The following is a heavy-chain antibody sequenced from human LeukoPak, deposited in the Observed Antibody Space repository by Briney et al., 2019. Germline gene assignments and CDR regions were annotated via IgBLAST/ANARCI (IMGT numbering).Heavy chain of an antibody. J-gene: IGHJ4*02. CDR3: ARDHYDSSGYLFDY. Sequence: GGSLRLSCAASGFTFSSHAMHWVRQAPGKGLDWVALISNDGSNKYYADSVKGRFSISRDNSKSTLYLQMNSLRAKDMAVYYCARDHYDSSGYLFDYWGQGTLVSVSS. V-gene: IGHV3-30*04. CDR1: GFTFSSHA. D-gene: IGHD3-22*01. CDR2: ISNDGSNK.